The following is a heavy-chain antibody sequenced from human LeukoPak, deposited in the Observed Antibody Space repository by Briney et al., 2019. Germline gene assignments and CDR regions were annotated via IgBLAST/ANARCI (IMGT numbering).Heavy chain of an antibody. CDR2: INPNSGGT. Sequence: ASVKVSCKASGYTFTGYYMHWVRQAPGQGLEWMGWINPNSGGTNYAQKFQGRVTMTRDTSISTAYMELSRLRSGDTAVYYCARSLAYCSSTSCYAYYYMDVWGKGTTVTISS. D-gene: IGHD2-2*01. V-gene: IGHV1-2*02. J-gene: IGHJ6*03. CDR1: GYTFTGYY. CDR3: ARSLAYCSSTSCYAYYYMDV.